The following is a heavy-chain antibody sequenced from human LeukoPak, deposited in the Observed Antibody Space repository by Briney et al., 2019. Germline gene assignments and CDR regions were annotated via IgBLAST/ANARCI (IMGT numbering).Heavy chain of an antibody. Sequence: SETLSLTCTVSGGSFSSYYWTWIRQPAGKGLEWIGRIYNSGTTNYSPSLESRVTMSLDTSKNRFSLSLSSVTAADTAVYYCARHRPICGGDCYAGANYYYYSDMDVWGQGTTVTVSS. CDR3: ARHRPICGGDCYAGANYYYYSDMDV. V-gene: IGHV4-4*07. J-gene: IGHJ6*02. CDR2: IYNSGTT. D-gene: IGHD2-21*02. CDR1: GGSFSSYY.